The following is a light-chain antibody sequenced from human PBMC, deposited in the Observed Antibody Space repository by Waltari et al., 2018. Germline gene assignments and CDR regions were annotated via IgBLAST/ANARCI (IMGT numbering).Light chain of an antibody. CDR2: DTS. CDR1: RSVRSD. CDR3: QGRSDWPPVWT. V-gene: IGKV3-11*01. Sequence: EIVLTQSPATLSLSPGERATLSCWASRSVRSDIAWYQQKPGQAPRLLIYDTSYRAPGIPARFSGSGSGTEFTLTISSLEPEDSAGYYCQGRSDWPPVWTFGQGTKVEIK. J-gene: IGKJ1*01.